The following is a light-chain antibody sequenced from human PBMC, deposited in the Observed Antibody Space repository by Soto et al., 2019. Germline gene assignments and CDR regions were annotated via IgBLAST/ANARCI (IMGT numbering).Light chain of an antibody. Sequence: EIVMTQSPATLSVSPGERATLSCRASQRVRSNFAWYQQKPGQAPRLLIYGASSRATGIPDRFSGSGSGTDFTLTISRLEPEDFAVYYCQQYGSSPPTFGQGTKVDIK. CDR2: GAS. CDR1: QRVRSN. CDR3: QQYGSSPPT. J-gene: IGKJ1*01. V-gene: IGKV3-20*01.